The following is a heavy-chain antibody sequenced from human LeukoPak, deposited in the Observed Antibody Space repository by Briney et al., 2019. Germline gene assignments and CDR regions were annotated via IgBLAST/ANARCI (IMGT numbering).Heavy chain of an antibody. V-gene: IGHV3-7*01. J-gene: IGHJ4*02. Sequence: SGGSLRLSCAASGFTFSGYWMSWVRQAPGKGLEWVANIKQDGSEKYYVDSVKGRFTISRDNAKNSLYLQMNSLRAEDTAVYYCAREGDIAVDGTYYFDYWGQGTLVTVSS. CDR3: AREGDIAVDGTYYFDY. D-gene: IGHD6-19*01. CDR2: IKQDGSEK. CDR1: GFTFSGYW.